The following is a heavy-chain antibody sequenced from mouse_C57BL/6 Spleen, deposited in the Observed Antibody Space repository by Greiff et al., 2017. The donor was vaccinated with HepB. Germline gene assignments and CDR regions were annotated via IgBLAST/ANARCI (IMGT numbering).Heavy chain of an antibody. Sequence: QVQLQQSGAELVKPGASVKISCKASGYAFSSYWMNWVKQRPGKGLEWIGQIYPGDGDTNYNGKFKGKATLTADKSSSTAYMQLSSLTSEDSAVYFCARMGYYEAWFAYWGQGTLVTVSA. CDR1: GYAFSSYW. V-gene: IGHV1-80*01. CDR3: ARMGYYEAWFAY. J-gene: IGHJ3*01. CDR2: IYPGDGDT. D-gene: IGHD1-1*01.